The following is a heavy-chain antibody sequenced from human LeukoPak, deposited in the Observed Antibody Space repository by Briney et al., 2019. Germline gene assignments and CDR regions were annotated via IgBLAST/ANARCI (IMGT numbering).Heavy chain of an antibody. CDR3: TTDRGTVTTSTYFDY. D-gene: IGHD4-17*01. CDR2: IKSKTDGGTT. CDR1: GFTFSNAW. J-gene: IGHJ4*02. Sequence: GGSLRLSCAASGFTFSNAWMSWVRQAPGKGLEWVGRIKSKTDGGTTDYAASVKGRFTISRDDSKNTLYLQMNSLKTEDTAVYYCTTDRGTVTTSTYFDYWGQGTLVTVSS. V-gene: IGHV3-15*01.